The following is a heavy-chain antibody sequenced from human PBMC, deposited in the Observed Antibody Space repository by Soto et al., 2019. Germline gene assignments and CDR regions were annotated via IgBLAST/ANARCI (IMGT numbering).Heavy chain of an antibody. V-gene: IGHV3-53*01. J-gene: IGHJ6*02. CDR3: VRPLPSGQTHARDV. CDR2: IYNDGTT. D-gene: IGHD3-10*01. Sequence: GGSLRLSCVASGLPVAGSYMAWVRQAPGKGLEWASVIYNDGTTYYSQSVEGRFAISRDTSKNTLYLQMDRLRDEDTAVYYCVRPLPSGQTHARDVWGQGTTVTVSS. CDR1: GLPVAGSY.